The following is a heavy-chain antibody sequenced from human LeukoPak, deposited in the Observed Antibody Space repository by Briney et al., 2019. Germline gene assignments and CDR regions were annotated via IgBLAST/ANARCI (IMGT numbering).Heavy chain of an antibody. CDR3: ARLDYYDSSGSLGYFQH. V-gene: IGHV4-39*07. D-gene: IGHD3-22*01. J-gene: IGHJ1*01. CDR2: IYYSGST. CDR1: GGSISSSSYY. Sequence: SETLSLTCTVSGGSISSSSYYWGWIRQPPGKGLEWIGSIYYSGSTNYSPSLKSRVTISVDTSKNQFSLKLSSVTAADTAVYYCARLDYYDSSGSLGYFQHWGQGTLVTVFS.